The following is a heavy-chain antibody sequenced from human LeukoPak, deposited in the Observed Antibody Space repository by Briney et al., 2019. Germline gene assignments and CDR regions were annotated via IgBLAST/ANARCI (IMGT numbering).Heavy chain of an antibody. V-gene: IGHV1-46*01. CDR1: GYTLTDYH. Sequence: ASVKVSCKASGYTLTDYHIHWVRQAPGQGLEWMGIIDTSGGYSTYVAQKFRGRVSMTRDTPSNTVYMEMSSLRSEDTAVYYCARPQYNWNDYDSYPMDVWGQGTTVTVSS. J-gene: IGHJ6*02. CDR3: ARPQYNWNDYDSYPMDV. CDR2: IDTSGGYS. D-gene: IGHD1-1*01.